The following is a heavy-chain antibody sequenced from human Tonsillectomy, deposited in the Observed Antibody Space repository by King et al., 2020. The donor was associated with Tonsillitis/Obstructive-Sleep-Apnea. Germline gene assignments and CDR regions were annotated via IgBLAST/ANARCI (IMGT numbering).Heavy chain of an antibody. D-gene: IGHD3-22*01. CDR2: IYSGGST. J-gene: IGHJ3*02. CDR3: ARGKITMIVGGAFDI. Sequence: VQLVESGGGWIQPGGSLRLPCAASGFTASSNYMSWFRQAPGKGLEWVPVIYSGGSTYYADSVKGRFTISRDNSKNTLYLQMNSLRAEDTAVYYCARGKITMIVGGAFDIWGQGTMVTVSS. CDR1: GFTASSNY. V-gene: IGHV3-53*01.